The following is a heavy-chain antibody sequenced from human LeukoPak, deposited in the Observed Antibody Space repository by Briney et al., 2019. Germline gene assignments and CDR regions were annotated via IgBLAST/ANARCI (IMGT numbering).Heavy chain of an antibody. Sequence: SVKVSCKASGGTFSSYAISWVRQAPGQGLEWMGGIIPIFGTANYAQKFQGRVTITADESTSTAYMELSRLRSDDTAVYYCARADSPRRYYFDYWGQGTLVTVSS. CDR2: IIPIFGTA. J-gene: IGHJ4*02. D-gene: IGHD2-15*01. V-gene: IGHV1-69*01. CDR1: GGTFSSYA. CDR3: ARADSPRRYYFDY.